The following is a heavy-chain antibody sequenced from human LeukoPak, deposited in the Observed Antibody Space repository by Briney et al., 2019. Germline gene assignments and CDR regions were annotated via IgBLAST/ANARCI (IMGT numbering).Heavy chain of an antibody. V-gene: IGHV1-46*03. D-gene: IGHD1-14*01. CDR2: INPSGGST. CDR3: ARVPNPHYYYYMDV. CDR1: GYTFTSYG. J-gene: IGHJ6*03. Sequence: ASVKVSCKASGYTFTSYGISWVRQAPGQGLEWMGIINPSGGSTSYAQKFQGRVTMTRDTSTSTVYMELSSLRSEDTAVYYCARVPNPHYYYYMDVWGKGTTVTVSS.